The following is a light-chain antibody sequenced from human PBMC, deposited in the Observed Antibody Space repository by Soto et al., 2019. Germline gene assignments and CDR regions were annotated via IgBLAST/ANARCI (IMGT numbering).Light chain of an antibody. CDR1: ESVITY. Sequence: DIQMTQSPSSLSASVGDRVTITCRASESVITYLNWYRQKPGKAPNLLIHTASTLESGVPTRFSGSGSGTDFTLTISSLQPEDFGIYYCQQSYRTPHTFGQGTKLETK. CDR2: TAS. J-gene: IGKJ2*01. V-gene: IGKV1-39*01. CDR3: QQSYRTPHT.